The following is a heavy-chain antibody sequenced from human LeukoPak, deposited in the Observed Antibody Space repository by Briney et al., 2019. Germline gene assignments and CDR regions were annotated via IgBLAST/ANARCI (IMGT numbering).Heavy chain of an antibody. CDR2: IIPIFGTA. V-gene: IGHV1-69*13. D-gene: IGHD5-24*01. CDR3: ARDRDGYTLGYFDY. CDR1: GGTFSSYA. Sequence: SVKVSCKASGGTFSSYAISWVRQAPGQGLEWMGGIIPIFGTANYAQKFQGRVTITADESTSTVYMELSSLRSEDTAVYYCARDRDGYTLGYFDYWGQGTLVTVSS. J-gene: IGHJ4*02.